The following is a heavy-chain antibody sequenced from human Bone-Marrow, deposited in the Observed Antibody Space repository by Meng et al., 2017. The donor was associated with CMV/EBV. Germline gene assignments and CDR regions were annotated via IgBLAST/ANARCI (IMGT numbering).Heavy chain of an antibody. J-gene: IGHJ6*02. CDR1: GYTFTGYY. D-gene: IGHD6-19*01. CDR3: ARDLLQWLDPAYYYYGLDF. CDR2: INPNSGVT. Sequence: ASVKVSCKASGYTFTGYYMNWVRQAPGQGLEWMGWINPNSGVTNYAQKFQGRVTMTRDTSISTAYMELSSLRSDDTAVYYCARDLLQWLDPAYYYYGLDFWGQGTTVSVSS. V-gene: IGHV1-2*02.